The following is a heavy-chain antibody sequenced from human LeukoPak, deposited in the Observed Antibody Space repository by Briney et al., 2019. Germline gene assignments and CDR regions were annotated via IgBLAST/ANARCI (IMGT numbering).Heavy chain of an antibody. Sequence: PSETLSLTCDVSGDSISSGTHYWGWIRLPPGTGLEWIASIYYSGSTYYNPSLKGRVTISRDTSRNQFSLNLSSVTAADTAICYCARQYYDSSRYYFQPEYFDHWGRGTLVTVSS. D-gene: IGHD3-22*01. CDR1: GDSISSGTHY. V-gene: IGHV4-39*01. CDR2: IYYSGST. CDR3: ARQYYDSSRYYFQPEYFDH. J-gene: IGHJ1*01.